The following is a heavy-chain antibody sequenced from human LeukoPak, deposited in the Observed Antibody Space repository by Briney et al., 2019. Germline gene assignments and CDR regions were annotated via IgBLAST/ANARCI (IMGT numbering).Heavy chain of an antibody. CDR3: ATEGDYYDSSGYLRVDY. V-gene: IGHV3-21*01. D-gene: IGHD3-22*01. Sequence: GGSLRLSCAASGFTFSSYSVNWVRQAPGKGLEWVSSISSSSSYIYYADSVKGRFTISRDNAKNSLYLQMNSLRAEDTAVYYCATEGDYYDSSGYLRVDYWGQGTLVTVSS. CDR2: ISSSSSYI. CDR1: GFTFSSYS. J-gene: IGHJ4*02.